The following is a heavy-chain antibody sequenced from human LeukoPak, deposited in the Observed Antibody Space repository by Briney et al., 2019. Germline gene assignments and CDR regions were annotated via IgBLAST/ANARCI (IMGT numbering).Heavy chain of an antibody. CDR2: IYTSGST. Sequence: SETLSLTCTVSGGSISSYYWSWIRQPAGKGLEWIGRIYTSGSTNYNPSLKSRVTMSVDTSKNQFSLKLSSVTAADTAVYCCARDYAPRSTSSYGMDVWGQGTTVTVSS. D-gene: IGHD2-2*01. V-gene: IGHV4-4*07. J-gene: IGHJ6*02. CDR1: GGSISSYY. CDR3: ARDYAPRSTSSYGMDV.